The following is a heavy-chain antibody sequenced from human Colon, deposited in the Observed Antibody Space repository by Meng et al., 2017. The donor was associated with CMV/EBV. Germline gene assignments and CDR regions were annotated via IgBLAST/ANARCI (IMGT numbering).Heavy chain of an antibody. J-gene: IGHJ4*02. D-gene: IGHD3/OR15-3a*01. CDR2: MNPSAGTT. V-gene: IGHV1-46*01. CDR3: AKGEAGPFWTGSNYFES. Sequence: ASMKVSCKASGYTFGSHYLHWVRQAPGHGFEWMGVMNPSAGTTNYVQKFQGRVTMTRDTATSTAYMELSSLRSDDTAVYYCAKGEAGPFWTGSNYFESRGQGTLVTVSS. CDR1: GYTFGSHY.